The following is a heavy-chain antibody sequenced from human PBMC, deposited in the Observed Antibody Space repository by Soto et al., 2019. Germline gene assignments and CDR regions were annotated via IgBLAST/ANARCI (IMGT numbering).Heavy chain of an antibody. CDR1: GGSISSGDYY. V-gene: IGHV4-30-4*01. CDR3: PRARYCISTSCPYYFDY. Sequence: QVQLQESGPGLVKPSQTLSLTCTVSGGSISSGDYYWSWIRQPPGKGLEWIGYIYYSGSTYYNPSLKSRVTISVDTSKNQFSLKLSSVTAADTAVYYCPRARYCISTSCPYYFDYWGQGTLVTVSS. J-gene: IGHJ4*02. D-gene: IGHD2-2*01. CDR2: IYYSGST.